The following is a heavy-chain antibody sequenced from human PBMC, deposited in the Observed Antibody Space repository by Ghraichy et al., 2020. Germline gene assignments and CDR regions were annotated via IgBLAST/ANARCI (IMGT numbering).Heavy chain of an antibody. V-gene: IGHV3-7*03. CDR2: IKQDGSEK. Sequence: GESLNISCAASGFTFSSYWMSWVRQAPGKGLEWVANIKQDGSEKYYVDSVKGRFTISRDNAKNSLYLQMNSLRAEDTAVYYCARDDVDILTGSERYYYYYGMDVWGQGTTVTVSS. CDR3: ARDDVDILTGSERYYYYYGMDV. J-gene: IGHJ6*02. D-gene: IGHD3-9*01. CDR1: GFTFSSYW.